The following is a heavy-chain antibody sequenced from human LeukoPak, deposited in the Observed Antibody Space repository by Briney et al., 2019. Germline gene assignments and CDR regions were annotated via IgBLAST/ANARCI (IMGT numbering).Heavy chain of an antibody. CDR3: ARTTAFSNWYFDL. CDR2: IYYSGST. CDR1: GGSISSYY. Sequence: ASETLSLTCTVSGGSISSYYWSWIRQPPGKGLEWIGYIYYSGSTNYNPSLKSRVTISVDTSKNQFSLKLSSVTAADTAVYYCARTTAFSNWYFDLWGRGTLVTVSS. V-gene: IGHV4-59*01. D-gene: IGHD1-1*01. J-gene: IGHJ2*01.